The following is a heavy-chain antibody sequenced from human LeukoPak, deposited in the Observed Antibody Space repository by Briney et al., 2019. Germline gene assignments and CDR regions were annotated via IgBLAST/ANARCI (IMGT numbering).Heavy chain of an antibody. D-gene: IGHD1-14*01. Sequence: ASVKVSCKASGYTFTSYDINWVRQATGQGLEWMGWMNPNSGNTGYAQKFQGRVTMTEDTSTDTAYMELSSLRSEDTAVYYCATTFIAPYYFDYWGQGTLVTVSS. CDR1: GYTFTSYD. CDR2: MNPNSGNT. CDR3: ATTFIAPYYFDY. V-gene: IGHV1-8*01. J-gene: IGHJ4*02.